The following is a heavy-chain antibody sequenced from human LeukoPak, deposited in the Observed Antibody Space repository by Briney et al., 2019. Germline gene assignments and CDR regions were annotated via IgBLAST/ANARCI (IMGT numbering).Heavy chain of an antibody. CDR1: GGSFSGYY. V-gene: IGHV4-34*01. D-gene: IGHD4-17*01. CDR2: INHSGST. J-gene: IGHJ4*02. CDR3: ARGNVELSDYGDYVPLDY. Sequence: SETLSLTCAVYGGSFSGYYWSWIRQPPGKGLEWIGEINHSGSTNYNPSLKSRVTISVDTSKNQFSLKLSSVTAADTAVYYCARGNVELSDYGDYVPLDYWGQGTLVTVSS.